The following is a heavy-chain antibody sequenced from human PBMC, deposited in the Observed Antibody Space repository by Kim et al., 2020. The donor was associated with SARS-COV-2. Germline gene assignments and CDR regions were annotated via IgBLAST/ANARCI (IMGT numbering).Heavy chain of an antibody. J-gene: IGHJ1*01. CDR2: ITRYDGRT. CDR1: GYSINTYA. CDR3: AKDHPADGWPTFHI. Sequence: GGSLRLSCVASGYSINTYAMSWVRQAPGKGLEWVSAITRYDGRTYYADSVRGRFTISRDNSENTVYLQLNNVRAEDTDVYFCAKDHPADGWPTFHIWRQG. V-gene: IGHV3-23*01. D-gene: IGHD2-2*01.